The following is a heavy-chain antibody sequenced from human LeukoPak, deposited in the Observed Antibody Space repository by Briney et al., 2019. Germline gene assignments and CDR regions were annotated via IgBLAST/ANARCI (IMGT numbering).Heavy chain of an antibody. D-gene: IGHD2-2*01. Sequence: AGPTLVNPTQTLTLSCTFSGFSLSTSGGGVGWIRQPPGKALEWLALIYWDDDKRYSPSLKSRLTITKDTSKNQVVLTMTNMDPVDTATYYCAHRGPYCSSTSCYSDWGQGTLVTVSS. J-gene: IGHJ4*02. CDR2: IYWDDDK. CDR1: GFSLSTSGGG. V-gene: IGHV2-5*02. CDR3: AHRGPYCSSTSCYSD.